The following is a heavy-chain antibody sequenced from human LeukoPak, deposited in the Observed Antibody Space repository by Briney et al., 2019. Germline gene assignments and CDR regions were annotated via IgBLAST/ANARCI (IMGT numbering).Heavy chain of an antibody. CDR1: GGSISSHY. Sequence: SETLSLTCTVSGGSISSHYWSWIRQPPGKGLEWIGYIYYSGSTNCNPSLKSRGTISIDTSKNQFSLKLSSVTAADTAVYYCARDFRDGDSVFYYYYMDVWGKGTTVIVSS. V-gene: IGHV4-59*11. CDR3: ARDFRDGDSVFYYYYMDV. D-gene: IGHD4-17*01. CDR2: IYYSGST. J-gene: IGHJ6*03.